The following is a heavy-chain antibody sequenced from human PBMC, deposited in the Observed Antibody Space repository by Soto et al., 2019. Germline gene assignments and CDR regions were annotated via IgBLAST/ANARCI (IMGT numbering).Heavy chain of an antibody. D-gene: IGHD1-7*01. Sequence: QITLKESGPTLVKPTQTLTLTCTFSGFSLSTSGVGVGWIRQPPGKALEWLALIYWDDDKRYSPSLKSRLTITKDTSKNQVVLTMTNMDPVDTATYYCALLTRENWNYCNFDYWGQGTLVTVSS. V-gene: IGHV2-5*02. CDR1: GFSLSTSGVG. J-gene: IGHJ4*02. CDR2: IYWDDDK. CDR3: ALLTRENWNYCNFDY.